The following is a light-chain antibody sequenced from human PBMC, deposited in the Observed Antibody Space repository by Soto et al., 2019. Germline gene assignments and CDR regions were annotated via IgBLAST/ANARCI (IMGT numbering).Light chain of an antibody. Sequence: DIQMTQSPSSLSASIGDRVTISCQASQDIGNFLNWYQQKPVKASYLLIYDSSNLDTGVSSRFSGRGSGRQFSITITSLQPDDVATYFCQQYGSLPITFGQGTRLDIK. J-gene: IGKJ5*01. V-gene: IGKV1-33*01. CDR2: DSS. CDR3: QQYGSLPIT. CDR1: QDIGNF.